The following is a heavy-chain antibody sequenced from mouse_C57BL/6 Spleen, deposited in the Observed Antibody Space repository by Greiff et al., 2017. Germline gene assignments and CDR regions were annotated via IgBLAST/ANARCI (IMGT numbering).Heavy chain of an antibody. D-gene: IGHD2-9*01. V-gene: IGHV1-53*01. Sequence: VQLQKPGTELVKPGASVKLSCKASGYTFTSYWMHWVKQRPGQGLEWIGNINPSNGGTNYNEKFKSKATLTVDKSSSTAYMQLSSLTSEDSAVYYCAKSQPAYYGYDGFAYWGQGTLVTVSA. J-gene: IGHJ3*01. CDR1: GYTFTSYW. CDR3: AKSQPAYYGYDGFAY. CDR2: INPSNGGT.